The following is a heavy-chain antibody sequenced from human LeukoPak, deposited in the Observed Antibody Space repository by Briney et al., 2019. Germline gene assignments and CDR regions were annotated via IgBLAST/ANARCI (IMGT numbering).Heavy chain of an antibody. CDR1: GGTLPSGDFY. CDR2: INHSGST. D-gene: IGHD1-26*01. CDR3: AREEMPGKFDY. J-gene: IGHJ4*02. Sequence: SETLSLNCTVSGGTLPSGDFYWGWIRQPPGKGLEWIGEINHSGSTNYNPSLKSRAAISLDKSSNQFSLRLTSVTAADTAMYFCAREEMPGKFDYWGQGTLVTVSS. V-gene: IGHV4-39*07.